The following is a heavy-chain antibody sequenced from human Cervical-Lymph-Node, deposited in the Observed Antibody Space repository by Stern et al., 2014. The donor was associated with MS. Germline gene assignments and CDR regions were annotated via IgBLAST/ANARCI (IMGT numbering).Heavy chain of an antibody. D-gene: IGHD1-26*01. J-gene: IGHJ6*02. Sequence: QVTLKESGPALVKPTQTLTLTCTFSGFSLSSDGMCVSWIRQPPGKALEWLALIDWGNDKYYSASLKTRLSISKDPSKNQVVLTMTNIDPVDTGTYFCARLVGATGYYYGLDVWGQGTTVTVSS. V-gene: IGHV2-70*01. CDR2: IDWGNDK. CDR1: GFSLSSDGMC. CDR3: ARLVGATGYYYGLDV.